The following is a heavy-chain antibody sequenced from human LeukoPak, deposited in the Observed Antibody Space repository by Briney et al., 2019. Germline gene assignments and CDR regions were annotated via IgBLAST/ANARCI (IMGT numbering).Heavy chain of an antibody. V-gene: IGHV4-31*03. CDR2: IYYSGST. CDR1: GGSISSGGYY. D-gene: IGHD7-27*01. J-gene: IGHJ3*02. Sequence: SETLSLTCTVSGGSISSGGYYWSWIRQHPGKGLEWIGYIYYSGSTYYNPSLKSRVTISVDTSKNQFSLKLSSVTAADTAVYYCASNNWGSEAFDIWGQGTMVTVSS. CDR3: ASNNWGSEAFDI.